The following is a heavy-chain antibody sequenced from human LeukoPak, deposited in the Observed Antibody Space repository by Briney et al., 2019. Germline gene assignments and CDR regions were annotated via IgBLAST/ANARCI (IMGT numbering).Heavy chain of an antibody. CDR2: IKEDGSDK. D-gene: IGHD2-21*02. Sequence: GGSLRLSCAASGFTFSSFWMTWVRQAPGKGLEWVANIKEDGSDKYYVDSVKGRFTISRDNAKNSLYLQMSSLRAEDSAVYFCARDQWRLFDYWGQGTLVAVSS. V-gene: IGHV3-7*04. CDR1: GFTFSSFW. J-gene: IGHJ4*02. CDR3: ARDQWRLFDY.